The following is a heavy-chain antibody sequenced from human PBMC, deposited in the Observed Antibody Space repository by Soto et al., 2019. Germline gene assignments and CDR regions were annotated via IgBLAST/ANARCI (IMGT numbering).Heavy chain of an antibody. Sequence: GGSLRLSCAASGFTFSNAWMSWVRQAPGKGLEWVGRIKSKTDGGTTDYAAPVKGRFTISRDDSTNTLYLQMNSLKTEDTAVYYCTTIVPRRNQLPPGRQVATIRSYYYYMDVWGKGTTVTVSS. J-gene: IGHJ6*03. CDR2: IKSKTDGGTT. V-gene: IGHV3-15*01. D-gene: IGHD5-12*01. CDR3: TTIVPRRNQLPPGRQVATIRSYYYYMDV. CDR1: GFTFSNAW.